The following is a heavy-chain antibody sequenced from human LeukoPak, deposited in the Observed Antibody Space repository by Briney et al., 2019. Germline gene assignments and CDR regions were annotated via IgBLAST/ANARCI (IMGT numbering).Heavy chain of an antibody. CDR2: MSGFSMGPQTT. CDR1: GFTFRTYA. Sequence: PGGSLRLSCAASGFTFRTYAMNWVRQAPGKGLEWVSSMSGFSMGPQTTHYADSVRCRFIISRDNSKNTLILQMSSLSVEDTAVYYCARDSYFDYWGDVWGQGTPVTVSS. D-gene: IGHD3-3*01. CDR3: ARDSYFDYWGDV. V-gene: IGHV3-23*01. J-gene: IGHJ6*02.